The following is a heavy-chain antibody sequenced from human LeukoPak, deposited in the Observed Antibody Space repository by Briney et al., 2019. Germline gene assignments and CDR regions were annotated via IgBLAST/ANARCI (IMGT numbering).Heavy chain of an antibody. V-gene: IGHV3-23*01. CDR3: AREGLLYRLIDY. J-gene: IGHJ4*02. D-gene: IGHD3-3*01. CDR1: GFTFSSYA. Sequence: GGSLRLSCAASGFTFSSYAMSWVRQAPGKGLEWVSAIGGSGGRTYYADSVKGRFTISRDNSKNTLYLQMNSLRAEDTAVYYCAREGLLYRLIDYWGQGTLVTVSS. CDR2: IGGSGGRT.